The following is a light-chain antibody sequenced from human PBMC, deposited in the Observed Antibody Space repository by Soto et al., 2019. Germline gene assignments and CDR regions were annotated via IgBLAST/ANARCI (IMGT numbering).Light chain of an antibody. CDR2: AAT. CDR1: QGISQY. CDR3: QQYNIWRSIT. V-gene: IGKV1-9*01. Sequence: IRLTQSPSLLSASVGYRVTITCRASQGISQYVACYQQKPGKAPELLIHAATVLQPGVPSRFSGTGSATEFILTISSLQPADFAVYYCQQYNIWRSITFGPGTRLEIK. J-gene: IGKJ5*01.